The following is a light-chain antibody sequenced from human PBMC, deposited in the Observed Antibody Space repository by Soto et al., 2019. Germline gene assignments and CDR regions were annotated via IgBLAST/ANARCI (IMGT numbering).Light chain of an antibody. CDR1: QSISDW. V-gene: IGKV1-5*03. Sequence: DIQMSQTPSTLSASVGDRDTITCRASQSISDWLAWYQQKPGKAPKVIIYKASSLEYGVPSRFSGSGSGTEFTLTISSLQPDDFGTYYCQQYNSYWTFGQGTNVEV. J-gene: IGKJ1*01. CDR2: KAS. CDR3: QQYNSYWT.